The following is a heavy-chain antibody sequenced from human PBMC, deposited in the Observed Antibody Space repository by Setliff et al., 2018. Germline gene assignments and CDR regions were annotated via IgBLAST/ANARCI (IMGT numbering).Heavy chain of an antibody. CDR2: IYTSGST. CDR3: ARDNTILGATDH. CDR1: GASISSGSYY. Sequence: SETLSLTCTVSGASISSGSYYWSWIRQPAGKGLEWIGRIYTSGSTNYNPSLKSRVTISVDTSTNQFSLRLTSLTAADTAVYFCARDNTILGATDHWGQGTLVTVSS. V-gene: IGHV4-61*02. D-gene: IGHD1-26*01. J-gene: IGHJ5*02.